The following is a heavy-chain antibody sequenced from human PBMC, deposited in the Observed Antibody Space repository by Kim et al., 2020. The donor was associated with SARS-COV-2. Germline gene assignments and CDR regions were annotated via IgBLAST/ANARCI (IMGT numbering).Heavy chain of an antibody. D-gene: IGHD2-2*01. J-gene: IGHJ4*02. CDR3: ARGPKSFTSWLAGCFDY. V-gene: IGHV3-33*01. Sequence: GGSLRLSCAASGFTFSSYGMHWVRQAPGKGLEWVAVIWYDGSNKYYADSVKGRFTISRDNSKNTLYLQMNSLRAEDTAVYYCARGPKSFTSWLAGCFDYWGQGTLVTVSS. CDR2: IWYDGSNK. CDR1: GFTFSSYG.